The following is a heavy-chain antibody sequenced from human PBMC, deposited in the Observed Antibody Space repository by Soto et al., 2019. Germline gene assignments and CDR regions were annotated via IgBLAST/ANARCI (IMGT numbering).Heavy chain of an antibody. CDR1: GDSFINYW. J-gene: IGHJ4*02. CDR3: ARGGVSTRTFDY. V-gene: IGHV5-51*01. CDR2: IYPSDSDT. Sequence: ESLKISCKGSGDSFINYWIAFVLQMPGKGLEVMGIIYPSDSDTRYRPSFQGQVTISADKSISSAYLQWSSLRASDTAMYYCARGGVSTRTFDYWGQGTPVTVSS. D-gene: IGHD3-3*01.